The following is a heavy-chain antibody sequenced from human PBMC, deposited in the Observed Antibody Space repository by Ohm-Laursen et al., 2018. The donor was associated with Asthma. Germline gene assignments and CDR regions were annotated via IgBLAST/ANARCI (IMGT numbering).Heavy chain of an antibody. Sequence: SLRLSCTASGFTFNSYGIHWVRQAPGKGLEWVAVISYDGSNKYYADSVKGRFTISRDNSKNTLYLQMNSLRAEDTAVYYCARGDYGDPIDYWGQGTLVTVSS. CDR1: GFTFNSYG. CDR2: ISYDGSNK. D-gene: IGHD4-17*01. V-gene: IGHV3-30*03. J-gene: IGHJ4*02. CDR3: ARGDYGDPIDY.